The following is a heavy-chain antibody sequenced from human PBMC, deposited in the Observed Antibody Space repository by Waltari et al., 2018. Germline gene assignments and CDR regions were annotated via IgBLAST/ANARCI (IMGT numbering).Heavy chain of an antibody. D-gene: IGHD3-22*01. CDR1: GGSISSGSYY. CDR3: ASELPNDSSPYYFDY. CDR2: IYTSGST. J-gene: IGHJ4*02. V-gene: IGHV4-61*02. Sequence: QVQLQESGPGLVKPSQTLSLTCTVSGGSISSGSYYWSWIRQPAGKGLEWIGRIYTSGSTNYNPSLKSRVTISVDTSKNQFSLKLISVTAADTAVYYCASELPNDSSPYYFDYWGQGTLVTVSS.